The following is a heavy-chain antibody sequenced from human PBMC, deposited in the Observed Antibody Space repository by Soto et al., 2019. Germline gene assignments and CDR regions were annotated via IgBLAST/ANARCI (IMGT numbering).Heavy chain of an antibody. CDR1: GGSISSSSYY. CDR2: IYYSGST. D-gene: IGHD2-2*01. CDR3: ARMRRDIVVVPAAIWFGH. Sequence: PSETLSLTCTVSGGSISSSSYYWGWIRQPPGKGLEWIGSIYYSGSTYYNPSLKSRVTISVDTSKNQFSLKLSSVTAADTAVYYCARMRRDIVVVPAAIWFGHWGQGTLVTVSS. J-gene: IGHJ5*02. V-gene: IGHV4-39*01.